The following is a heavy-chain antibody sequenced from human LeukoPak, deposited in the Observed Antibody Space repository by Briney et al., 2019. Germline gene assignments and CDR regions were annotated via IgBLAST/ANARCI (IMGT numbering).Heavy chain of an antibody. J-gene: IGHJ4*02. D-gene: IGHD2/OR15-2a*01. CDR1: GYTFTGYY. V-gene: IGHV1-2*02. Sequence: ASVKVSCKASGYTFTGYYMHWVRQAPGQGLEWMGWINPNSGGTNYAQKFQGRVTMTRDTSISTAYMELSRLRSDGTAVYYCARRLSRLSHQFDYWGQGTLVTVSS. CDR2: INPNSGGT. CDR3: ARRLSRLSHQFDY.